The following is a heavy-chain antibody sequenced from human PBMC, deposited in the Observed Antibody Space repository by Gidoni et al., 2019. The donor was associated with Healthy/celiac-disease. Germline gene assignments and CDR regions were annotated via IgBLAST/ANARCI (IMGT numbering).Heavy chain of an antibody. Sequence: QVQLVQSGAEVKKPGASVQVSCQASGYTFTSYAMHWVRQAPGQRLEWMGWINAGNGNTKYSQKFQGRVTITRDTSASTAYMELSSLRSEDTAVYYCARDRQDALRIAAAGGYFDYWGQGTLVTVSS. CDR2: INAGNGNT. J-gene: IGHJ4*02. V-gene: IGHV1-3*01. CDR3: ARDRQDALRIAAAGGYFDY. CDR1: GYTFTSYA. D-gene: IGHD6-13*01.